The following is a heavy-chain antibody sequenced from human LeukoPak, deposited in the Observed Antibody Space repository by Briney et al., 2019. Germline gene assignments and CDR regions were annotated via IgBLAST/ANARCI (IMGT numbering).Heavy chain of an antibody. J-gene: IGHJ6*02. V-gene: IGHV3-23*01. CDR1: GFTFSSYA. CDR2: ISGSGGST. Sequence: GGSLRLSCAASGFTFSSYAMSWVRQAPGKGLEWVSAISGSGGSTYYADSVKGRFTISRDNSKNTLYLQMNSLRAEDTAVYYCAKGPQITMIVPPVGGMDVWGQGTTVTFSS. CDR3: AKGPQITMIVPPVGGMDV. D-gene: IGHD3-22*01.